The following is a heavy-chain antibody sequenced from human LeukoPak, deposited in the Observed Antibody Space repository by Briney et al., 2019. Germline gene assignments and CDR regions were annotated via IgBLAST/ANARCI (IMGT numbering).Heavy chain of an antibody. CDR1: GYTLTELS. Sequence: ASVKVSCKVSGYTLTELSMHWVRQAPGKGLEWMGGFDPEDGETIYAQKFQGRVTMTEDTSTDTAYMELSSLRSEDTAVYYCATAFGGGDPIDYWGQGTLVTVSS. D-gene: IGHD2-21*02. CDR3: ATAFGGGDPIDY. V-gene: IGHV1-24*01. CDR2: FDPEDGET. J-gene: IGHJ4*02.